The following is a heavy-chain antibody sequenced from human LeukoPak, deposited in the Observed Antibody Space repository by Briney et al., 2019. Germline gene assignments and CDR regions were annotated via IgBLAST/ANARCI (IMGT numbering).Heavy chain of an antibody. V-gene: IGHV3-53*01. Sequence: GGSLRLSCAASGFTFSSYEMNWVRQAPGKGLEWVSVIYSGGSTYYADSVKGRFTISRDNSKNTLYLQMNSLRAEDTAVYYCASSYCSGGSCYGVYFDYWGQGTLVTVSS. J-gene: IGHJ4*02. CDR2: IYSGGST. CDR3: ASSYCSGGSCYGVYFDY. D-gene: IGHD2-15*01. CDR1: GFTFSSYE.